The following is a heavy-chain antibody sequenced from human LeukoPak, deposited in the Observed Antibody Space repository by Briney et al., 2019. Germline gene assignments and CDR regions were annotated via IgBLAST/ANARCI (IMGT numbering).Heavy chain of an antibody. V-gene: IGHV4-59*01. Sequence: PSETLSLTCTVSGGSISSYYWSWIRQPPGKGLEWVWYIYYSGSTNYNPSLKIRVTISVDTSKNQFSLKLSSVNAADTAVYYCARLGYSYGLGAYYYYYYMDVWGKGTTVTVSS. CDR2: IYYSGST. J-gene: IGHJ6*03. CDR1: GGSISSYY. D-gene: IGHD5-18*01. CDR3: ARLGYSYGLGAYYYYYYMDV.